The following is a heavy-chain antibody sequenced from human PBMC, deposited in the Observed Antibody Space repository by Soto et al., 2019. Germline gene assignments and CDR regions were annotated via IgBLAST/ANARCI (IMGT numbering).Heavy chain of an antibody. CDR2: IYYSGST. Sequence: PSETLSLTCSVSGGSISSSSYSWGWIRQPPGKGLEWIGTIYYSGSTHYNPSLEGRVAISADTPNNQLSLRLSSVTAADTAVYYCARAYAFDIWGQGTMVTVSS. CDR3: ARAYAFDI. CDR1: GGSISSSSYS. J-gene: IGHJ3*02. V-gene: IGHV4-39*01.